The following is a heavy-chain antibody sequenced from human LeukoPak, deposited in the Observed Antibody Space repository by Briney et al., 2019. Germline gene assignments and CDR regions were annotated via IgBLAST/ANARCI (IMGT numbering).Heavy chain of an antibody. D-gene: IGHD3-10*01. V-gene: IGHV3-30*18. CDR1: GFFSSTSS. J-gene: IGHJ3*02. Sequence: GRSLRHSWAVPGFFSSTSSMHWVRQAPGKGLEWVAVMSYDGSTKYYGDPVKGRFTISRDNSKNMLYLQMNSLRAEDTAVYYCTKDSWEVLYGDDFDIWGQGTMVRVSS. CDR3: TKDSWEVLYGDDFDI. CDR2: MSYDGSTK.